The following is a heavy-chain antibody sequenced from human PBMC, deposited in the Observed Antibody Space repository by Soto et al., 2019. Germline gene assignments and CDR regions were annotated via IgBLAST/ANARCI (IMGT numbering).Heavy chain of an antibody. CDR1: GGSISSSNW. J-gene: IGHJ5*02. Sequence: QVQLQESGPGLVKPSGTLSLTCAVSGGSISSSNWWSWVRQPPGKGLEWIGEIYHSGSTNYNPSLKNRVTISVDKSKNQFSLKLSSVTAADTAVYYCARMVRLRSWGDGWFDPWGQGTLVTVSS. CDR3: ARMVRLRSWGDGWFDP. V-gene: IGHV4-4*02. CDR2: IYHSGST. D-gene: IGHD5-12*01.